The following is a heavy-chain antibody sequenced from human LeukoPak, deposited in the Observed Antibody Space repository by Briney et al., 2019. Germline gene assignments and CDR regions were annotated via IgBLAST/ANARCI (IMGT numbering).Heavy chain of an antibody. CDR2: IYYSGST. CDR1: GGSISNSNYY. D-gene: IGHD7-27*01. CDR3: ARDSSLTGKSDY. V-gene: IGHV4-39*07. Sequence: SETLSLTCTVSGGSISNSNYYWGWIRQPPGKGLEWIGSIYYSGSTYYNPSLKSRVTISLDTSNNQFSLRLTSVPAADTAVYYCARDSSLTGKSDYWGQGTLVTVSS. J-gene: IGHJ4*02.